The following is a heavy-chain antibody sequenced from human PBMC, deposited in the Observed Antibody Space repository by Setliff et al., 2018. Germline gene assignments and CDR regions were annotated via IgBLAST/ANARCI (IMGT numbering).Heavy chain of an antibody. V-gene: IGHV4-39*07. Sequence: SETLSLTCTVSGGSISSSSYYWGWIRQPPGKGLEWIGNINYSGSTYYNPSLKSRVTISVDTSKNQFSLKLSSVTAADTAVYYCTRLYYGSRALYFDVWGQGNPVTVSS. CDR2: INYSGST. CDR1: GGSISSSSYY. CDR3: TRLYYGSRALYFDV. D-gene: IGHD3-10*01. J-gene: IGHJ4*02.